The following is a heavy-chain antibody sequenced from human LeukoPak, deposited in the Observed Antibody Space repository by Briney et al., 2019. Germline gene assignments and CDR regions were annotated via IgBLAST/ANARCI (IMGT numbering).Heavy chain of an antibody. V-gene: IGHV4-39*01. CDR1: GGSISSSSYY. CDR2: IHYSGST. D-gene: IGHD3-16*02. CDR3: ARRNDYVWWSYRPNYFFDY. J-gene: IGHJ4*02. Sequence: SETLSLTCTVSGGSISSSSYYWGWIRQPPGKGLEWIGSIHYSGSTYYNPSLKSRVTISVDTSKNQFSLKLSSVTAADTAVYYCARRNDYVWWSYRPNYFFDYWGQGTLVTVSS.